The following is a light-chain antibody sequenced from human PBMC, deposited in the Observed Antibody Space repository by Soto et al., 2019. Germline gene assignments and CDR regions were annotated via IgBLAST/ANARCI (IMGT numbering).Light chain of an antibody. CDR3: QTWGTDIGVV. V-gene: IGLV4-69*01. CDR2: LNSDGSH. Sequence: QPVLTQSPSASASLGASVKLTCTLSSGHSSYAIAWHQQQPEKGPRYLMKLNSDGSHSKGDGIPDRFSGSSSGAERYLTISSLQSEDEADYYWQTWGTDIGVVFGGGTKLTVL. J-gene: IGLJ2*01. CDR1: SGHSSYA.